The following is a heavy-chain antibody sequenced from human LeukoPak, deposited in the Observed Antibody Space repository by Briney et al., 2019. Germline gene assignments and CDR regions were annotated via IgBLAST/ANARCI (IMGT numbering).Heavy chain of an antibody. CDR3: ARGPYCSSTSCYIFDY. Sequence: PATLSLTCAVHGGSFSGYYSSWIRHPPGKGPEWIGEINRSGSTTYNLPLKRRVTISVATSKNQFSLKLSSVPAADTAVYYCARGPYCSSTSCYIFDYWGQGTLVTVSS. J-gene: IGHJ4*02. CDR2: INRSGST. D-gene: IGHD2-2*02. CDR1: GGSFSGYY. V-gene: IGHV4-34*01.